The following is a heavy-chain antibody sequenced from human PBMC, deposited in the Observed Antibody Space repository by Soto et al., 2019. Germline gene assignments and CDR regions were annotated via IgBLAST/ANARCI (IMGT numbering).Heavy chain of an antibody. D-gene: IGHD2-21*02. V-gene: IGHV3-74*03. CDR2: INSGGSNI. J-gene: IGHJ4*02. Sequence: GGSLRLSCTASGVNLRNYWIHWVRQAPGKWLVWVSRINSGGSNIKYADSVKGRFTISRDNAKNSLYLQMNSLRAEDTAVYYCARDLGEVPAIWGQGTLVTVSS. CDR3: ARDLGEVPAI. CDR1: GVNLRNYW.